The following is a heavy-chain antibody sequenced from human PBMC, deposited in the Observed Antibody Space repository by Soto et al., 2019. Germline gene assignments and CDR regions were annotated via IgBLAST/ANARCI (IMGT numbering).Heavy chain of an antibody. CDR3: AHHHDDFDI. J-gene: IGHJ3*02. V-gene: IGHV2-5*02. Sequence: QITLNESGPSLVKSSQTLTLTCSFSGFSLSSGVGVGWIRQPPGKALEWLALISWDDDKRFSASLKSRLSIIKDTSKNQVVLTMTNMDPVDTATYFCAHHHDDFDIWGQGTMVIVSS. CDR1: GFSLSSGVG. CDR2: ISWDDDK.